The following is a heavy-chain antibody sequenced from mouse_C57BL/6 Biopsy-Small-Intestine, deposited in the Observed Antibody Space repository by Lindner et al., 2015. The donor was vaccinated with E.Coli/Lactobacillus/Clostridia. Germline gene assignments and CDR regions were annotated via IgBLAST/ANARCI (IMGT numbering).Heavy chain of an antibody. V-gene: IGHV7-3*01. CDR1: GFTFTDYY. J-gene: IGHJ4*01. CDR3: ARPSYYSNYGATDY. Sequence: VQLQESGGGLVQPGGSLSLSCAASGFTFTDYYMSWVRQPPGKALEWLGFIRNKANGYTTEYSASVKGRFTISRDNSQSILYLQMNALRAEDSATYYCARPSYYSNYGATDYWGQGTSVTVSS. D-gene: IGHD2-5*01. CDR2: IRNKANGYTT.